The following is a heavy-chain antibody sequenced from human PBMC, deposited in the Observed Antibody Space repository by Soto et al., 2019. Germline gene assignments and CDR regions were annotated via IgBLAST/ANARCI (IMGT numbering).Heavy chain of an antibody. J-gene: IGHJ4*02. CDR1: RGSISSGYYY. Sequence: SETRSLTCTVSRGSISSGYYYWCFIRQPPGKGLEWIGYIYYSGSTYYNPSLKSRVTISVDTSKNQFSLKLSSVTAADTAVYYCARSNGYDSNVDYWGQGTLVTVSS. CDR3: ARSNGYDSNVDY. D-gene: IGHD5-12*01. V-gene: IGHV4-30-4*01. CDR2: IYYSGST.